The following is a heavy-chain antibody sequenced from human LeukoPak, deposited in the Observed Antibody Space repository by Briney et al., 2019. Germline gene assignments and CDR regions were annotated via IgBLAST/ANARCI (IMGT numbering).Heavy chain of an antibody. D-gene: IGHD1-26*01. CDR3: ARDDMILGAAN. Sequence: PGGSLRLSCAASRFTFSDYYMSWIRQAPGKGLEWISYISSSGDITYYTDPVKGRFTISRDNARNSLYLQMSSLRAEDTAVYYCARDDMILGAANWGQGTLVTVSS. CDR2: ISSSGDIT. J-gene: IGHJ4*02. CDR1: RFTFSDYY. V-gene: IGHV3-11*01.